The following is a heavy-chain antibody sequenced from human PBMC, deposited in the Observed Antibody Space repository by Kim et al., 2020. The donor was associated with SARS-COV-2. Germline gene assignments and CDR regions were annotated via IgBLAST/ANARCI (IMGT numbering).Heavy chain of an antibody. D-gene: IGHD1-20*01. CDR3: ARRWNNWNDEAEWFDP. V-gene: IGHV5-51*01. CDR1: GYSFTSYW. CDR2: IYPGDSDT. J-gene: IGHJ5*02. Sequence: GESLKISCKGSGYSFTSYWIGWVRQMPGKGLEWMGIIYPGDSDTRYSPSFQGQVTISADKSISTAYLQWSSLKASDTAMYYCARRWNNWNDEAEWFDPWGQGTLVTVSS.